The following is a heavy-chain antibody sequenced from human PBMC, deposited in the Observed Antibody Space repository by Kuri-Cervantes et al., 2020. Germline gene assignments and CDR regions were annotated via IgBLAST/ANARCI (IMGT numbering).Heavy chain of an antibody. Sequence: SLKISCVVSGFILDEYAMHWVRQVPGKGLEWVSGIAWNSGSIAYADSVKGRFTISRDNAKNSLYLQMDSLRAEDTALYYCAKDVVYYGSGSESAFDIWGQGTMVTVSS. V-gene: IGHV3-9*01. CDR1: GFILDEYA. CDR3: AKDVVYYGSGSESAFDI. CDR2: IAWNSGSI. D-gene: IGHD3-10*01. J-gene: IGHJ3*02.